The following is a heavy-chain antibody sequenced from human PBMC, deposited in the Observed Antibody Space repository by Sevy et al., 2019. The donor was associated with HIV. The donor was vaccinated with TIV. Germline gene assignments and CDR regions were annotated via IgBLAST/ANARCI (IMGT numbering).Heavy chain of an antibody. Sequence: TLSLTCTVSGGSISSGGYYWSWIRQHPGKGLEWIGYINYSGRTYYNPSLKSRATISVNTSKNPFSLKLSSVTAADTAVYYFASFHLTVTTAQILYYFDYWGQGTLVTVSS. J-gene: IGHJ4*02. V-gene: IGHV4-31*03. CDR2: INYSGRT. CDR1: GGSISSGGYY. CDR3: ASFHLTVTTAQILYYFDY. D-gene: IGHD4-17*01.